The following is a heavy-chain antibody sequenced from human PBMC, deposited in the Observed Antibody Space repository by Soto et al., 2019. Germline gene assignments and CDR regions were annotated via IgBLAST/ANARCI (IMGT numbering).Heavy chain of an antibody. D-gene: IGHD2-15*01. CDR1: GFSLRISGVG. Sequence: QITLKESGPTLVKPTQTLTLTCTFSGFSLRISGVGVGWIRQPPGKALEWLALIYWDDDKRYSPSLKSRLTITKDTSKSPVVLTMTNMDPVDTATYYCAHSATVSDAFDIWGQGTMVTVSS. CDR2: IYWDDDK. CDR3: AHSATVSDAFDI. V-gene: IGHV2-5*02. J-gene: IGHJ3*02.